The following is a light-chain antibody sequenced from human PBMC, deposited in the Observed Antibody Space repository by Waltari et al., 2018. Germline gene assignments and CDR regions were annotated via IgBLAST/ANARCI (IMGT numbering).Light chain of an antibody. CDR3: QHNVRLPVT. Sequence: EIVLTQSPGTLALSPGDRATLSCRVSQSVGRSVVRYQQKPGQAPRLVIYNTYPRATGIPDRFSGSGSGTDFSLTISRLEPEDFAVYYCQHNVRLPVTFGQGTKVEIK. CDR2: NTY. CDR1: QSVGRS. V-gene: IGKV3-20*01. J-gene: IGKJ1*01.